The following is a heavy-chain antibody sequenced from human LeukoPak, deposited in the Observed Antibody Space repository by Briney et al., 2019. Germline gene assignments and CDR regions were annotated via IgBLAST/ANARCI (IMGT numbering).Heavy chain of an antibody. V-gene: IGHV3-7*01. CDR2: IKQDGSEK. D-gene: IGHD3-22*01. CDR3: TQTYYYDSSGYQGYYFDY. Sequence: GGSLRLSCAASGFTFSSYWMSWVRQAPGKGLEWVANIKQDGSEKYYVDSVKGRFTISRDNAKNSLYLQMNSLRAEDTAVYYCTQTYYYDSSGYQGYYFDYWGQGTLVTVSS. CDR1: GFTFSSYW. J-gene: IGHJ4*02.